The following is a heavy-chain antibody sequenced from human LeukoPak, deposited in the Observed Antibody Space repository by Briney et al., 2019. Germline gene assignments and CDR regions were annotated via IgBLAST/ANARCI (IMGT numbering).Heavy chain of an antibody. Sequence: GRFTISRDNAKNSLYLQMNSLRLEDTAVYYCADGTTPDYWGQGTLVTVSS. D-gene: IGHD1-7*01. CDR3: ADGTTPDY. V-gene: IGHV3-11*06. J-gene: IGHJ4*02.